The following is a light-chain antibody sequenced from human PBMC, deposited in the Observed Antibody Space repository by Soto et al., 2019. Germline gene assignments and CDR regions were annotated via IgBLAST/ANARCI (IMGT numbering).Light chain of an antibody. CDR1: QGISSY. CDR3: QQYYSYPRP. Sequence: AIRMTQSPSSLSASTGDRVTITCRASQGISSYLAWYQQKPGKAPKLLIYAASTLQSGVPSRFSGSGSGTDFTLTISCLQSEDFATYYCQQYYSYPRPFGQGPKVDIK. J-gene: IGKJ1*01. V-gene: IGKV1-8*01. CDR2: AAS.